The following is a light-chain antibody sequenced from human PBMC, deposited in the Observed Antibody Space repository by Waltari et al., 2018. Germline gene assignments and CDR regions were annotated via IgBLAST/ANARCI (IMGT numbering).Light chain of an antibody. CDR2: SNN. V-gene: IGLV1-44*01. CDR3: AVWDDSLNGWV. Sequence: QSVLAQPPSASGTPGQRVTISCSGSSSNIGPNPVSWYQHLPGTAPKLLIYSNNQRPSGVPDRISGSKSGTSASLAISGLQSDDETDYYCAVWDDSLNGWVFGGGTKLTVL. CDR1: SSNIGPNP. J-gene: IGLJ3*02.